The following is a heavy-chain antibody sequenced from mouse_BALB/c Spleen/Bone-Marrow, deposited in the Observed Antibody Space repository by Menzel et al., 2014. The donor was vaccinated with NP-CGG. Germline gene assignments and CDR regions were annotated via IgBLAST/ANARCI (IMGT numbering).Heavy chain of an antibody. Sequence: VQLKESGGGLVKPGGSLKLSCAASGFTFSDYYMYWVRQTPEKRLEWVATISDGGSCTYYPDSVKGRFTISRDNAKNNLYLQMSSLKSEDTAMYYCARRWFAYWGQGTLVTVSA. J-gene: IGHJ3*01. CDR2: ISDGGSCT. CDR1: GFTFSDYY. V-gene: IGHV5-4*02. CDR3: ARRWFAY.